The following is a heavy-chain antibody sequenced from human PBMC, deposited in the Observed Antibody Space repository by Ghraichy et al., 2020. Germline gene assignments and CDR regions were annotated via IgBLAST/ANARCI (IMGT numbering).Heavy chain of an antibody. CDR2: ISYDGSNK. Sequence: GGSLRLSCAASGFTFSSYAMHWVRQAPGKGLEWVAVISYDGSNKYYADSVKGRFTISRDNSKNTLYLQMNSLRAEDTAVYYCARDKDRGSSPQILGYWGQGTLVTVSS. CDR1: GFTFSSYA. V-gene: IGHV3-30-3*01. D-gene: IGHD6-13*01. J-gene: IGHJ4*02. CDR3: ARDKDRGSSPQILGY.